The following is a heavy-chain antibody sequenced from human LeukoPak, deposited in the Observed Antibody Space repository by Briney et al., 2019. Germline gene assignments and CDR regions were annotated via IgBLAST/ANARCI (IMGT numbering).Heavy chain of an antibody. J-gene: IGHJ3*02. Sequence: ASVKVSCKASGYTFTSYAMNWVRQAPGQGLEWMGWINTNTGNPTYAQGFTGRFVFSLDTSVSTAYLQISSLKAEDTAAYYCARASAEGWAFYILGQRANGTRSS. CDR1: GYTFTSYA. CDR2: INTNTGNP. CDR3: ARASAEGWAFYI. D-gene: IGHD6-19*01. V-gene: IGHV7-4-1*02.